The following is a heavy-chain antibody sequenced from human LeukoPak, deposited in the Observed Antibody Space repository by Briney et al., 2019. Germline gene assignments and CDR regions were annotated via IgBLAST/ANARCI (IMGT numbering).Heavy chain of an antibody. CDR3: VQQGGRDTYGRNWYLGL. J-gene: IGHJ2*01. Sequence: ASVKVSCKASGYTFTSYGISWVRQAPGQGLEWMGWISAYNGNTNYAQKLQGRVTMTTDTSTSTAYMELRSLRPDDTALYSCVQQGGRDTYGRNWYLGLWGRGTLVTVSS. CDR1: GYTFTSYG. CDR2: ISAYNGNT. D-gene: IGHD2-8*01. V-gene: IGHV1-18*01.